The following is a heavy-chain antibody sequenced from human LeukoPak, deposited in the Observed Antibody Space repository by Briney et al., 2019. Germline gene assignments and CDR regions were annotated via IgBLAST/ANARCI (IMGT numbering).Heavy chain of an antibody. J-gene: IGHJ5*02. CDR3: ARGVGSSWFDP. Sequence: ASVTVSCTSSGYTFTSYYIHGVRQAPGQGLEWMGWMDPVSGGTNYAETFQGRVTMTRASSISTAYMQLSGLRSDDTADTAVYYCARGVGSSWFDPWGQGTLVTVSS. CDR1: GYTFTSYY. D-gene: IGHD2-15*01. V-gene: IGHV1-2*02. CDR2: MDPVSGGT.